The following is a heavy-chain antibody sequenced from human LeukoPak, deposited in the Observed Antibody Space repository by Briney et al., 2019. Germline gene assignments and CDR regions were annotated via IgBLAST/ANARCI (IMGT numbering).Heavy chain of an antibody. J-gene: IGHJ5*02. CDR3: ARTPQWELLSWFDP. V-gene: IGHV1-2*02. CDR1: GYTFTGYY. CDR2: INPNSGGT. D-gene: IGHD1-26*01. Sequence: GASVKVSCKASGYTFTGYYVHWVRQAPGQGLEWMGWINPNSGGTDFAQKFQGRVTMTRDTSISTAYMELSRLRSDDTAVYYCARTPQWELLSWFDPWGQGTLVIVSS.